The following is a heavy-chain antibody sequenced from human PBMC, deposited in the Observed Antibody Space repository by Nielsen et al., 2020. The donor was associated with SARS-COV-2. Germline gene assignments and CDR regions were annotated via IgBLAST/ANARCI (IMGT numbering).Heavy chain of an antibody. J-gene: IGHJ4*02. CDR2: IKQDGSEK. V-gene: IGHV3-7*05. D-gene: IGHD6-19*01. Sequence: GGSLRLSCAASGFTFSSYWMSWVRQAPGKGLEWVANIKQDGSEKYYVDSVKGRFTISRDNAKNSLYLQMNSLRAEDTAVYYCASLAVAGTVDYWGQGTLVTVSS. CDR1: GFTFSSYW. CDR3: ASLAVAGTVDY.